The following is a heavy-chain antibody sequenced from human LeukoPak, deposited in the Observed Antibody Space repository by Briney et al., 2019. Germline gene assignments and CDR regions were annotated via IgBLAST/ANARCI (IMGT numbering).Heavy chain of an antibody. D-gene: IGHD3-3*01. CDR3: AKEGPTIFGVVINYYYYGMDV. V-gene: IGHV3-23*01. CDR1: GFTFNSYA. J-gene: IGHJ6*02. CDR2: IRGSDDYT. Sequence: GGSLRLSCAGSGFTFNSYAMSWVRQAPGKGLEWVSTIRGSDDYTYYADSVKGRFTISRDNSKNTLYLQMNSLRAEDTAVYYCAKEGPTIFGVVINYYYYGMDVWGQGTTVTVSS.